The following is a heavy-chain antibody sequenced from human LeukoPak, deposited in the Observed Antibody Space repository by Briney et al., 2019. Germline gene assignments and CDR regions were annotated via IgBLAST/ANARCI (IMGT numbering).Heavy chain of an antibody. J-gene: IGHJ4*02. CDR2: ISSSGGST. CDR3: AKAAVYHDSCPDS. Sequence: AGGSLRLSCAASGFIFSTYTMNWVRQAPGKGLEWVSSISSSGGSTYYADSVKGRFTISRENSKTTLYLQVNSLRAEDTAVYYCAKAAVYHDSCPDSWGQGTLVTVSS. V-gene: IGHV3-23*01. D-gene: IGHD5/OR15-5a*01. CDR1: GFIFSTYT.